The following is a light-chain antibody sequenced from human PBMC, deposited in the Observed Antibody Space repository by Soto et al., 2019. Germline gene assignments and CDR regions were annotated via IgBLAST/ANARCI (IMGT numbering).Light chain of an antibody. CDR2: EVT. CDR1: IXDIGSYHY. CDR3: SSYTTTSTT. V-gene: IGLV2-14*01. Sequence: QSALTQPASVSGSPGQSITISCTGTIXDIGSYHYVAWYQHHPGKAPKLIIYEVTHRPSGVSNRFSGSKSGNTASLTISGLQAEDEADYYCSSYTTTSTTFGGGTKVTVL. J-gene: IGLJ3*02.